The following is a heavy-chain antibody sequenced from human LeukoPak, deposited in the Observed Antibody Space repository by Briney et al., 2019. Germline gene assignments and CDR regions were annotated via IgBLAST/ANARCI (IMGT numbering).Heavy chain of an antibody. Sequence: NPSETLSLTCTVSGGSISSDGYYWTWIRQHPGKGLEWIGYIYYSGTTYYNPSLESRVTLSVDTSKNQFSLRLSSVTAADTAVYYCARYRDSGGLLAFDIWGQGTMATVSS. D-gene: IGHD2-15*01. CDR3: ARYRDSGGLLAFDI. CDR1: GGSISSDGYY. J-gene: IGHJ3*02. V-gene: IGHV4-31*03. CDR2: IYYSGTT.